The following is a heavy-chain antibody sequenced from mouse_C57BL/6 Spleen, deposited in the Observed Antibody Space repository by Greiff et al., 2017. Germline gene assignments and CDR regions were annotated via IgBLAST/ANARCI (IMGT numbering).Heavy chain of an antibody. Sequence: QVQLKQSGAELMKPGASVKLSCKASGYTFTGYWIEWVKQRPGHGLEWIGEILPGSGSTNYNEKFKGKATVTADTSSNTAYMQLSSLTTEVSANYSGVKREGNYDGSSYRYFDVWGTGTTVTVSS. CDR1: GYTFTGYW. CDR2: ILPGSGST. V-gene: IGHV1-9*01. J-gene: IGHJ1*03. CDR3: VKREGNYDGSSYRYFDV. D-gene: IGHD1-1*01.